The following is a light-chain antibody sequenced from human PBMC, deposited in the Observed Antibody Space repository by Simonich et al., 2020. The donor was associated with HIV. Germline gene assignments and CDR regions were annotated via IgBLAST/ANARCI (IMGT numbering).Light chain of an antibody. CDR2: YIS. CDR3: CSYAGSYTLV. V-gene: IGLV2-11*01. J-gene: IGLJ3*02. CDR1: SSDVGGYNY. Sequence: QSALPQPRSVSGSPGQSVTISCTGTSSDVGGYNYGSWYQEHPGKDPKLMIYYISRRPSGVPDRVSGFKSGNTASLTISGLQAEDEADYYCCSYAGSYTLVFGGGTKLTVL.